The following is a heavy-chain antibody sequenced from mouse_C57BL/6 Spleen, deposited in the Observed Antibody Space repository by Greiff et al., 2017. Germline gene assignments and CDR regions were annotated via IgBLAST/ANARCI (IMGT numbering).Heavy chain of an antibody. CDR3: AISTLVTTRGDFDY. J-gene: IGHJ2*01. CDR2: INPSSGYT. Sequence: VQLQQSGAELAKPGASVKLSCKASGYTFTSYWMHWVKQRPGQGLEWIGYINPSSGYTKYNQKFKDKATLTADKSSSTAYMQLSSLTYEGPAVYYCAISTLVTTRGDFDYWGQGTTLTVSS. D-gene: IGHD2-2*01. CDR1: GYTFTSYW. V-gene: IGHV1-7*01.